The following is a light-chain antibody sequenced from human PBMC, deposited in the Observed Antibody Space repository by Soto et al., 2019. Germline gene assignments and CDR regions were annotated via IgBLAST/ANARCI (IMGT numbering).Light chain of an antibody. V-gene: IGKV3-15*01. CDR2: GAS. J-gene: IGKJ1*01. CDR1: QSVSSN. Sequence: EIVMTQSPATLSVSPGERATLSCRASQSVSSNLAWYQQKPGQAPRLLIYGASTRATGIPARFSGSGSGTEFTLTISSLQSEDFATYFCLQDYNLPRTFGQGT. CDR3: LQDYNLPRT.